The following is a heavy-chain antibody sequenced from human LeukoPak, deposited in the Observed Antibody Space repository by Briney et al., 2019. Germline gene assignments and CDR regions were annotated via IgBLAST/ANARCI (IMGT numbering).Heavy chain of an antibody. CDR3: ARGPNYGGNSKDFDY. D-gene: IGHD4-23*01. CDR1: GGSFSGYY. Sequence: SETLSLTCAVYGGSFSGYYWSWIRQPPGKGLEWIGEINHSGSTNYNPSLKSRATISVDTSKNQFSLKLRSVTAADTAVYYCARGPNYGGNSKDFDYWGQGTLVTVSS. V-gene: IGHV4-34*01. CDR2: INHSGST. J-gene: IGHJ4*02.